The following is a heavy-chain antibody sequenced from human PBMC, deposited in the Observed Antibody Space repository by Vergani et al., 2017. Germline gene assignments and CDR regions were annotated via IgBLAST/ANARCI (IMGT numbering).Heavy chain of an antibody. D-gene: IGHD3-10*01. CDR1: GGSFSSDNVY. CDR2: IYTSGST. CDR3: ARAQYYNWFDP. J-gene: IGHJ5*02. Sequence: QVQLQESGPRLVTPSQTLSLACSVSGGSFSSDNVYWTWIRQPAGKGLEWIGRIYTSGSTEYNPSLKSRVTISIDTSKNQFSLNLSSVTAADTAVYYCARAQYYNWFDPWGQGRMVTVSS. V-gene: IGHV4-61*02.